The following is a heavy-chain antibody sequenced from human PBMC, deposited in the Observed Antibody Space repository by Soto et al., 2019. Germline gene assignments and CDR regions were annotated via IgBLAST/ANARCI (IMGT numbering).Heavy chain of an antibody. CDR2: INHSGST. J-gene: IGHJ4*02. V-gene: IGHV4-34*01. CDR3: ARGRGMVRGVMY. Sequence: QVQLQQWGAGLLKPSETLSLTCAVYGGSFSGYYWSWIRQPPGKGLEWIGEINHSGSTNYNPSLKSRVTISVDTSKNQFSQKLSSVTAADTAVYYCARGRGMVRGVMYWGQGTLVTVSS. D-gene: IGHD3-10*01. CDR1: GGSFSGYY.